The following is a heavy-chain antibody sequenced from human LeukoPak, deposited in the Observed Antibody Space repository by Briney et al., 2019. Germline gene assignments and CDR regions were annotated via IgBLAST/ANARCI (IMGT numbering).Heavy chain of an antibody. D-gene: IGHD3-10*01. CDR3: ARSPLWFGDTGNVDY. Sequence: GASVKVSCKASGYTFTGYYMHWVRQAPGQGLEWMGWINPNSGGTNYAQKFQGRVTMTRDTSISTAYMELSRLRSDDTAVYYCARSPLWFGDTGNVDYWGQGTLVTVSS. V-gene: IGHV1-2*02. CDR2: INPNSGGT. CDR1: GYTFTGYY. J-gene: IGHJ4*02.